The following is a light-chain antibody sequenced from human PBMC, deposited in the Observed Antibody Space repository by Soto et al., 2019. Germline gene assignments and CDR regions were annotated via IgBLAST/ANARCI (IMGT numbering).Light chain of an antibody. CDR2: EGS. Sequence: QSALTQPASVSGSPGQSITISCTGTSSDVGSYNLVSWYQQHPGKAPKLMIHEGSKRPSWVSNRFSGSKSGNTASLTISGLQAEDEADYYCCSYVGSNTLVFGGGTQLTVL. CDR1: SSDVGSYNL. J-gene: IGLJ3*02. CDR3: CSYVGSNTLV. V-gene: IGLV2-23*01.